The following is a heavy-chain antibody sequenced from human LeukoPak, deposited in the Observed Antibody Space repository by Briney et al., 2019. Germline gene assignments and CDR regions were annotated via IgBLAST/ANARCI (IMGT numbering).Heavy chain of an antibody. J-gene: IGHJ5*02. V-gene: IGHV4-59*01. CDR2: INYRGST. Sequence: PSETLSLTCTVAGDSIGANYWNWIRQPPGKGLEWIAYINYRGSTNYNPYLKSRVTISVDTSKNQLSLTLRSVTAADTAVYYCARGGLGIVPATIGTFDPWGQGTLVTVSS. D-gene: IGHD2-2*01. CDR1: GDSIGANY. CDR3: ARGGLGIVPATIGTFDP.